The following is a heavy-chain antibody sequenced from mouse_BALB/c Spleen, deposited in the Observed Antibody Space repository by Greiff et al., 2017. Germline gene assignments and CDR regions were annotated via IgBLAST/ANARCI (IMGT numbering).Heavy chain of an antibody. CDR2: ISYSGST. D-gene: IGHD2-3*01. J-gene: IGHJ3*01. V-gene: IGHV3-2*02. CDR3: ARDGYYDAWFAY. CDR1: GYSITSDYA. Sequence: VQLQQSGPGLVKPCQSLSLTCTVTGYSITSDYAWNWIRQFPGNKMEWMGYISYSGSTSYNPSLKSRISITRDTSKNQFFLQLNSATTEDTATYYCARDGYYDAWFAYWGQGTLVTVSA.